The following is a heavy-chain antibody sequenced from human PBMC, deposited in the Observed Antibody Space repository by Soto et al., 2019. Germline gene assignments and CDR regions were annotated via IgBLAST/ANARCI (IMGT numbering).Heavy chain of an antibody. J-gene: IGHJ3*02. CDR3: IRDYGEAGSTNAFDI. V-gene: IGHV3-74*01. D-gene: IGHD3-10*01. CDR1: GFTFSSFW. CDR2: INSDGSGA. Sequence: GGSLRLSCAASGFTFSSFWMHWVRQAPGKGLVWVSRINSDGSGASYADFVEGRFTISRDNAKNTVYFQMNSLREDDTAVYYCIRDYGEAGSTNAFDIWGQGTMVTVSS.